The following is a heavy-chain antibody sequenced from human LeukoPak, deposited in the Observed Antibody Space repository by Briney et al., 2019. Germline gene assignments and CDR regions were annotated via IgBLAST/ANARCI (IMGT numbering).Heavy chain of an antibody. CDR2: ISDSTTNT. CDR1: GFTFVHFA. Sequence: GGSLRLSCAASGFTFVHFAMSWVRQAPGKGLQWVSIISDSTTNTYYIDSVKGRFTISRDNSKNTLYLQMNSLSAEDTAVYYCAKFRSDSRGAFDLWGQGTLVTVSS. CDR3: AKFRSDSRGAFDL. J-gene: IGHJ3*01. V-gene: IGHV3-23*01. D-gene: IGHD3-22*01.